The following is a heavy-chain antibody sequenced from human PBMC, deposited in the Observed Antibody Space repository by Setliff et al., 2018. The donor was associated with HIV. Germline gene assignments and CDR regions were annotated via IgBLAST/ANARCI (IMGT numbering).Heavy chain of an antibody. J-gene: IGHJ6*02. Sequence: GGSLRLSCAASGFTFSSYSMNWVRQAPGKGLEWVSYISSSSSTIYYADSVKGRFTISRDNAKNSLYLQMNSLRAEDTAVYYCARGTSSSSWHPYYYGMDVWGQGTTVTVSS. V-gene: IGHV3-48*04. CDR2: ISSSSSTI. CDR3: ARGTSSSSWHPYYYGMDV. CDR1: GFTFSSYS. D-gene: IGHD6-13*01.